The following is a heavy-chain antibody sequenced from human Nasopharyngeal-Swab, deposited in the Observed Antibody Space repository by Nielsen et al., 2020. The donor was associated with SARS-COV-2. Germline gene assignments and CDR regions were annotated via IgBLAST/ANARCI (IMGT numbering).Heavy chain of an antibody. J-gene: IGHJ4*02. CDR2: ISYDGRNK. Sequence: GGSLRLSCAASGFTFSSYAMHWVRQAPGKGLEWVSVISYDGRNKHYADSVKARCTISRDTSKNTLYLQMNSLRTEDTAVYYCPRDLPGYSDGYDNFDSWGQGTLVTVSS. V-gene: IGHV3-30*04. CDR1: GFTFSSYA. CDR3: PRDLPGYSDGYDNFDS. D-gene: IGHD5-18*01.